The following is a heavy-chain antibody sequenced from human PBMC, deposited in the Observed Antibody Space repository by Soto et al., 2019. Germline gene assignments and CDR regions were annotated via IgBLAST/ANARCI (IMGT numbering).Heavy chain of an antibody. Sequence: GESLKISCKVSGYSFTSYWISCVRQMPGKGLEWMGRIDPSDSYTNYSPSFQGHVTISADKSISTAYLQWSSLKASDTAMYYCASTDPFIAVAGSGYYYYGMDVWGQGTTVTVSS. CDR3: ASTDPFIAVAGSGYYYYGMDV. CDR1: GYSFTSYW. CDR2: IDPSDSYT. J-gene: IGHJ6*02. D-gene: IGHD6-19*01. V-gene: IGHV5-10-1*01.